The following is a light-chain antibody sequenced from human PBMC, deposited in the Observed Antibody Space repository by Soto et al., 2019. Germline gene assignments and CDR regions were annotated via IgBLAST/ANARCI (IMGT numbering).Light chain of an antibody. Sequence: DIQMTQSPSSLSASVGDRVTITCQASQDITNYLNWYQQKPGEAPKLLIYDASNLETGVPSRFGGSGSGADFTLTISSLQPEDVATYYCQQSDVLLYTFGQGTKLEVK. CDR1: QDITNY. CDR2: DAS. V-gene: IGKV1-33*01. J-gene: IGKJ2*01. CDR3: QQSDVLLYT.